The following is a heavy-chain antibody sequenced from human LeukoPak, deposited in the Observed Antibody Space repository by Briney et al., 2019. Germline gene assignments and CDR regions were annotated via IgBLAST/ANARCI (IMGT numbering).Heavy chain of an antibody. CDR1: GYTFTRYG. CDR2: ISAYNGNT. J-gene: IGHJ6*02. V-gene: IGHV1-18*01. D-gene: IGHD3-9*01. Sequence: GASVKVSCKASGYTFTRYGISWVRQAPGQGLEWMGWISAYNGNTKYAQKLQGRVTMTTDTSTSTAYMELRSLRVDDTAVYYCARGTYYNVLTGYGSYNGMDVWGQGTTVTVSS. CDR3: ARGTYYNVLTGYGSYNGMDV.